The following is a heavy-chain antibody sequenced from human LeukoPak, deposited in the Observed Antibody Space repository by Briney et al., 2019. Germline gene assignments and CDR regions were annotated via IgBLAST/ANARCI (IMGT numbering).Heavy chain of an antibody. CDR3: AKGLIDSSGSRGQFDY. CDR1: GFTFSSYG. J-gene: IGHJ4*02. D-gene: IGHD5-18*01. V-gene: IGHV3-30*18. CDR2: ISYDGSNK. Sequence: PGGSLRLSCAASGFTFSSYGMHWVRQAPGKGLEWVAVISYDGSNKYYADSVKGRFTISRDNSKNTLYLQMNSLRAEDTAVYFCAKGLIDSSGSRGQFDYWGQGSLVTVSS.